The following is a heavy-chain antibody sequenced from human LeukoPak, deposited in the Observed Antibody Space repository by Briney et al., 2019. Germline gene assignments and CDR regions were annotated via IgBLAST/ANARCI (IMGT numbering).Heavy chain of an antibody. CDR3: ARSTYTSSQWDY. CDR1: GGSIGSYY. V-gene: IGHV4-59*01. Sequence: SETLSLTCTVSGGSIGSYYWNWIRQPPGKGLEWIGYIYFTGSTNYNPSLKSRVTISVDTSKNQFSLKLNSVTAADTAINCCARSTYTSSQWDYWGQGAMVTVVS. J-gene: IGHJ4*02. D-gene: IGHD6-13*01. CDR2: IYFTGST.